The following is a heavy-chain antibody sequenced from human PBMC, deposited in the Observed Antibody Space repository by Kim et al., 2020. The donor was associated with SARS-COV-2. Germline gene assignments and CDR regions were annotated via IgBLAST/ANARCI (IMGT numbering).Heavy chain of an antibody. D-gene: IGHD3-10*01. J-gene: IGHJ6*02. CDR3: AKGRMVRGVPYYYYYGMDV. V-gene: IGHV3-23*01. Sequence: GRFTTSRDNSKNTQYLQMNSLRAEDTAVYYCAKGRMVRGVPYYYYYGMDVWGQGTTVTVSS.